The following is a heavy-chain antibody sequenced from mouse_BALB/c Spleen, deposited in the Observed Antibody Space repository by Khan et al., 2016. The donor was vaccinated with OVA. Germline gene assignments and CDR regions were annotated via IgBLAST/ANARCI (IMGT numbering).Heavy chain of an antibody. CDR3: ARTARIKY. D-gene: IGHD1-2*01. J-gene: IGHJ2*01. CDR1: GYSITSGYG. CDR2: IRYSGST. V-gene: IGHV3-1*02. Sequence: EVQLVESGPGLVKPSQSLSLTCTVTGYSITSGYGWNWIRQFPGNKLEWMGYIRYSGSTNYNPSLKSRISITRDTSKNQFFLQLNSVTTEDTATYYCARTARIKYWGQGTTVTVSS.